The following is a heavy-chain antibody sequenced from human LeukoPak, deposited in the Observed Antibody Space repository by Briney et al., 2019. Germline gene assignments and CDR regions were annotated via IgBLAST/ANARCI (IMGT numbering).Heavy chain of an antibody. D-gene: IGHD2-15*01. V-gene: IGHV3-30*04. Sequence: GGSLRLSCAASGFTFSSYAMHWVRQAPGKGLEWVAVISYDGSNKYYADSVKGRFTISRDNSKNTLYLQMNSLRAEDTAVYYCAKEVGEWWDTGYFDYWGQGTLVTVSS. CDR1: GFTFSSYA. J-gene: IGHJ4*02. CDR3: AKEVGEWWDTGYFDY. CDR2: ISYDGSNK.